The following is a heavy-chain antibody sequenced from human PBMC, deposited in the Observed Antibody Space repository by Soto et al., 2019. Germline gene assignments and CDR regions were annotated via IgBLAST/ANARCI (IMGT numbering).Heavy chain of an antibody. V-gene: IGHV3-48*03. CDR2: ITASGTVT. J-gene: IGHJ6*02. CDR3: ARAMIIVQYGMDI. CDR1: GFSFRSFE. D-gene: IGHD3-22*01. Sequence: DEQLVESGGGLVQPGGSLRLSCAASGFSFRSFEMNWVRQAPGKGLEGRSHITASGTVTSYADSVKGRFTISRDKAKNSLFLHMNSLRADDSAIYYCARAMIIVQYGMDIWGQGTTVMVSS.